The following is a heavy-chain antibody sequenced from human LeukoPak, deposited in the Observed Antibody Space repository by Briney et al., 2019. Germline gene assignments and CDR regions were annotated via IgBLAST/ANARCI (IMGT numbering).Heavy chain of an antibody. V-gene: IGHV3-11*06. CDR1: GFPFSEYS. Sequence: GGSLRLSCAASGFPFSEYSMNWVRQAPGKGLEWISYIGISSGNTKYVDSVKGRFTVSGDNARNSLYLRMNSLRVEDTAVYYCARDHNYAFDNWGQGALVTVSS. CDR2: IGISSGNT. J-gene: IGHJ4*02. D-gene: IGHD1-1*01. CDR3: ARDHNYAFDN.